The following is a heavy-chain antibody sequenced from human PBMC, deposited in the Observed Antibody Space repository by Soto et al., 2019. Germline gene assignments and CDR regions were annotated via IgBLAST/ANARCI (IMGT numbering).Heavy chain of an antibody. CDR1: GFSLSTSGVG. D-gene: IGHD3-9*01. Sequence: QITLKESGPTLVKPTQTLTLTCTFSGFSLSTSGVGVGWIRQPPGKALEWLALIYWDDDKRYSPSLKSRLTITKDTSKNQVVLTMTNMDPVDTATYYCAYLRYFDWLLNGLGYMDVWGKGTTVTVSS. J-gene: IGHJ6*03. CDR3: AYLRYFDWLLNGLGYMDV. CDR2: IYWDDDK. V-gene: IGHV2-5*02.